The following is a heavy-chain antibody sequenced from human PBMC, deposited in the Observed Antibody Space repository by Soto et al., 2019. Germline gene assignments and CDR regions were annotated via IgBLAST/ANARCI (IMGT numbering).Heavy chain of an antibody. CDR3: ARGPVDDILTGYPGYYYYYMDV. CDR1: GYTFTSYD. J-gene: IGHJ6*03. V-gene: IGHV1-8*01. CDR2: MNPNSGNT. Sequence: ASVKVSCKASGYTFTSYDINWVRQATGQGLEWMGWMNPNSGNTGYAQKFQGRVTMTRNTSISTAYMELSSLRSEDTAVYYCARGPVDDILTGYPGYYYYYMDVWGKGTTVTVSS. D-gene: IGHD3-9*01.